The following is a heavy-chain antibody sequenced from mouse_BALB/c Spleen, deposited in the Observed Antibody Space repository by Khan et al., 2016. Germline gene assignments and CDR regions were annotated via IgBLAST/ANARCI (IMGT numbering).Heavy chain of an antibody. D-gene: IGHD1-1*01. CDR1: GYTFTNYG. CDR3: VHLLPSLDC. V-gene: IGHV9-1*02. CDR2: INTYTGEP. J-gene: IGHJ4*01. Sequence: QIQLVQSGPELKKPGETVKISCKASGYTFTNYGMNWVKQAPGKGLKWMGWINTYTGEPTYADDFKGRFAFSLETSASTAYLKINNLKNAEQATYVCVHLLPSLDCWGQGTSVTVSS.